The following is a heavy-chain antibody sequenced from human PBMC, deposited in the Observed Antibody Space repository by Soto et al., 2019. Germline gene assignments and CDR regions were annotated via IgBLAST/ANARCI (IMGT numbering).Heavy chain of an antibody. V-gene: IGHV4-31*03. CDR3: ARDGVAYGTGSYYYGMDV. CDR2: IYYSEST. Sequence: SETLSLTCTVSGGSISSGGYYWSWIRQHPGKGLEWIGYIYYSESTYYNPSLKSRVTISVDTSKNQFSLNLSSVTAADTAVYYCARDGVAYGTGSYYYGMDVWGQGTTVTVSS. J-gene: IGHJ6*02. D-gene: IGHD3-10*01. CDR1: GGSISSGGYY.